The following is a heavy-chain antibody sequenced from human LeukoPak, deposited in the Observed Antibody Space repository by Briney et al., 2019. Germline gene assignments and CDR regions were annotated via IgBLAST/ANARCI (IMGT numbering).Heavy chain of an antibody. CDR2: IYYSGGT. CDR3: AREIAAAGIGFDY. CDR1: GGSISSGGYY. V-gene: IGHV4-31*03. D-gene: IGHD6-13*01. J-gene: IGHJ4*02. Sequence: SQTLSLTCTVSGGSISSGGYYWSWIRQHPGKGLEWIGYIYYSGGTYYNPSLKSRVTISVDTSKNQFSLKLSSVTAADTAVYYCAREIAAAGIGFDYWGQGTLVTVSS.